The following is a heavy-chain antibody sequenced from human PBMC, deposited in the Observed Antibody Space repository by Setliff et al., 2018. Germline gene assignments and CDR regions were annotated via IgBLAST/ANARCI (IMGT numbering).Heavy chain of an antibody. CDR3: ARLPPLHTPMALTFDY. CDR2: IYTDGST. J-gene: IGHJ4*02. D-gene: IGHD5-18*01. Sequence: SETLSLTCTVSGDSISRAKYYWSWIRQSAGKGLECIGRIYTDGSTKYNPSLNSRVTLLIDTAKNQISLRLSSVTAADTAVYYCARLPPLHTPMALTFDYWGQGILVTVSS. CDR1: GDSISRAKYY. V-gene: IGHV4-61*02.